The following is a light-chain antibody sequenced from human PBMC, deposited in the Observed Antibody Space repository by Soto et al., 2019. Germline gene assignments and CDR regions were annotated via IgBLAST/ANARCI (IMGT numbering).Light chain of an antibody. Sequence: DIQMTQSPSSLSASVGDRVTITCWANQGIRNSLAWYQQKPGKVPKLLIYAASTLQSGVPSRFSGSGSGTDFTLTISSLQPEDVATYYCQNYHSAPYTFGPGTKVDIK. V-gene: IGKV1-27*01. CDR2: AAS. CDR1: QGIRNS. J-gene: IGKJ3*01. CDR3: QNYHSAPYT.